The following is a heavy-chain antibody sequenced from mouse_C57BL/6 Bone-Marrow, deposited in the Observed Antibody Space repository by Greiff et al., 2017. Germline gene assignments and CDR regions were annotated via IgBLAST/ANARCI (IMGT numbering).Heavy chain of an antibody. D-gene: IGHD2-4*01. CDR1: GYTFTSYW. CDR2: IDPSDSYT. Sequence: QPGAELVMPGASVKLSCKASGYTFTSYWMHWVKQRPGQGLEWIGEIDPSDSYTNYNQKFKGKSTLTVDKSSSTAYMQLSSLTSEDSAVYYCARSGDYGDYYAMDYWGQGTSVTVSS. V-gene: IGHV1-69*01. CDR3: ARSGDYGDYYAMDY. J-gene: IGHJ4*01.